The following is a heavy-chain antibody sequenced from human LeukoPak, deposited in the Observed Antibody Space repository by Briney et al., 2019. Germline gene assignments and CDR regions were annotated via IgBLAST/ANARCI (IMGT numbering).Heavy chain of an antibody. CDR2: ISAYNGNT. V-gene: IGHV1-18*01. D-gene: IGHD4-23*01. CDR1: GYTFTSYG. Sequence: ASVTVSFKGSGYTFTSYGINGVGQARGQGVERMVWISAYNGNTNYAQTLQARVTMTTATSTSTAYMKLKSLSSDDTAVYYCARDGGRESQAIDYWGQGTLVTVSS. J-gene: IGHJ4*02. CDR3: ARDGGRESQAIDY.